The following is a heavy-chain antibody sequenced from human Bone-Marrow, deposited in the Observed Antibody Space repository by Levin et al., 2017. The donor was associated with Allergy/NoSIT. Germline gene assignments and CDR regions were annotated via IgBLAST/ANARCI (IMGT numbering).Heavy chain of an antibody. J-gene: IGHJ4*02. CDR3: ARGGSGSSNYWIY. V-gene: IGHV3-7*04. CDR1: GFSLGTYW. CDR2: IKQDGTAQ. D-gene: IGHD6-13*01. Sequence: GGSLRLSCVASGFSLGTYWMTWVRQAPGKGLEWVANIKQDGTAQYNVDSVKGRLTVYRDNAKNSLYLQIHSLGAEDTAVYYCARGGSGSSNYWIYWGQGTPVTVSS.